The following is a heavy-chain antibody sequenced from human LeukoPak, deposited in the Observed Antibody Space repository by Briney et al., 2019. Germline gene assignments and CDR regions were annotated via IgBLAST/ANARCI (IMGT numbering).Heavy chain of an antibody. D-gene: IGHD1-26*01. CDR3: ARIVYSGSLGPLDF. CDR2: IIPILGIA. V-gene: IGHV1-69*04. Sequence: SVKVSCKASGGTFSSYAISWVRQAPGQGLEWMGRIIPILGIANYAQKFQGRVTITADKSTSTAYMELSSLRSDDTAVYYCARIVYSGSLGPLDFWGQGTLVTVSS. CDR1: GGTFSSYA. J-gene: IGHJ4*02.